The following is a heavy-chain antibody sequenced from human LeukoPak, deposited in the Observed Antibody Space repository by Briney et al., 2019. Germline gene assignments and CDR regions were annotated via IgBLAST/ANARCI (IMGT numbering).Heavy chain of an antibody. D-gene: IGHD6-19*01. CDR1: GFTFSSYS. Sequence: GGSLRLSCAASGFTFSSYSMNWVRQAPGKGLEWVSSISSGSSYVSYADSVKGRFTLSRDNANDSLYLQMDSLRAEDTAVFYCARARGSGWDAFDIWGQGTMVTVSS. CDR3: ARARGSGWDAFDI. J-gene: IGHJ3*02. V-gene: IGHV3-21*01. CDR2: ISSGSSYV.